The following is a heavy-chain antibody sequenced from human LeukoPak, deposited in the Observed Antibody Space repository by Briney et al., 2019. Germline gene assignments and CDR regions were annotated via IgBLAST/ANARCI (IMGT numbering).Heavy chain of an antibody. J-gene: IGHJ5*02. Sequence: ASVKASCKASGYTFTGYYMHWVRQAPGQGLEWMGWINPNSGGTNYAQKFQGRVTMTRDTSISTAYMELSRLRSDDTAVYYCARDNSVGDNAWWFDPWGQGTLVTVSS. V-gene: IGHV1-2*02. CDR1: GYTFTGYY. CDR2: INPNSGGT. CDR3: ARDNSVGDNAWWFDP. D-gene: IGHD1-26*01.